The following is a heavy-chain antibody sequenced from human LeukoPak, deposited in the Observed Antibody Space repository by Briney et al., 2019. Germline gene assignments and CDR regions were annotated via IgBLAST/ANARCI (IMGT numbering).Heavy chain of an antibody. CDR2: IYYSGST. CDR3: ARTYTLDYGSGSSIDY. Sequence: SETLSLTCAVYGGSFGVYYWGWIRQPPGRGLEWIGSIYYSGSTYYNPSLKSRVTISVDTSKNQFSLKLSSVTAADTAVYYCARTYTLDYGSGSSIDYWGQGTLVTVSS. V-gene: IGHV4-39*01. D-gene: IGHD3-10*01. CDR1: GGSFGVYY. J-gene: IGHJ4*02.